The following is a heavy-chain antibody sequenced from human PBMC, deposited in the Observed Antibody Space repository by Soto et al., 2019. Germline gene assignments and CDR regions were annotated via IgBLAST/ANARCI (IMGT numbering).Heavy chain of an antibody. Sequence: SVNGACKTSAYTFTSYYMHRVRQPPGQGIKWMGIINPSGGSTSYAKKFQGRVTMTRDTSTSTLYMELSSLRSEHTAVYYCAMVELGIAWFNCEYYDHHYGLDVSG. CDR2: INPSGGST. CDR1: AYTFTSYY. D-gene: IGHD7-27*01. V-gene: IGHV1-46*01. J-gene: IGHJ6*02. CDR3: AMVELGIAWFNCEYYDHHYGLDV.